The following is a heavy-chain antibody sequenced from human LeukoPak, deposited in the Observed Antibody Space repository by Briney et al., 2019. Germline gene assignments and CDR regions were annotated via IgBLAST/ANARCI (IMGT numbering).Heavy chain of an antibody. D-gene: IGHD1-26*01. J-gene: IGHJ4*02. CDR1: GGSIDITNY. CDR2: IAHDGTT. Sequence: SETLSLTCGVSGGSIDITNYWSWVRQAPGKRLVWIGEIAHDGTTNYNPSLRSRVAMSFDRANNQFSLSLTSVTAADTAVYYCTREDRPYCPFAYWGQGVLVTVSS. CDR3: TREDRPYCPFAY. V-gene: IGHV4-4*02.